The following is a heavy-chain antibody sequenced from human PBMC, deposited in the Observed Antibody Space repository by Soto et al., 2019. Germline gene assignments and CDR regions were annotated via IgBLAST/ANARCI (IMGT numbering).Heavy chain of an antibody. CDR2: ISAYNGNT. J-gene: IGHJ4*02. Sequence: CKSSVYTNTRYLISRLRQAPGQGLEWMGWISAYNGNTNYAQKLQGRVTMTTDTSTSTAYMELRSLRSDDTAVYYCAREGSAVASDYWGQGTLVTVSS. CDR1: VYTNTRYL. V-gene: IGHV1-18*01. CDR3: AREGSAVASDY. D-gene: IGHD2-2*01.